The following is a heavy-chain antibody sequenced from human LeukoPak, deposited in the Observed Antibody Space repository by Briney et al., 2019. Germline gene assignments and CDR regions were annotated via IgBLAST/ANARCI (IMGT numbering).Heavy chain of an antibody. CDR3: AKDRGDLPPYFDY. D-gene: IGHD2-21*02. V-gene: IGHV3-30*02. CDR1: GFSFSVYA. J-gene: IGHJ4*02. CDR2: IRNDGSNE. Sequence: GESLRLSCAASGFSFSVYAMRWVRQAQGKGLEWVAFIRNDGSNENYADSVKGRFTISRDKSKNTLYLQMNSLRAEDTAVYYCAKDRGDLPPYFDYWGQGTLVTVSS.